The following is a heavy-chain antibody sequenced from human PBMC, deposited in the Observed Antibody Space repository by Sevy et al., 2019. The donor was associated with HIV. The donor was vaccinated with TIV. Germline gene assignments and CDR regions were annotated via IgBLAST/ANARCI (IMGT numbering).Heavy chain of an antibody. CDR1: GFXFSNAW. Sequence: GGSLRLSCAASGFXFSNAWMSWVRQAPGKGLEWVGRIKSKTDGGTTDYAAPVKGRFTISRDDSKNTLYLQMNSLKTEDTAVYYCTTDRGYCSSTSCSMXYXQXXGQGTLVTVSS. D-gene: IGHD2-2*01. J-gene: IGHJ1*01. CDR3: TTDRGYCSSTSCSMXYXQX. V-gene: IGHV3-15*01. CDR2: IKSKTDGGTT.